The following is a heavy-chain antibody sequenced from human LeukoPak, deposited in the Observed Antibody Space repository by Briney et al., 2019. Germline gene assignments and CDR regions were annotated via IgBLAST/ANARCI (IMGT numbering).Heavy chain of an antibody. J-gene: IGHJ6*02. Sequence: GASVKVSCKASGYTFTGYYMHWVRQAPGQGLEWMGWINPNSGGTDYAQKFQGWVTMTRDTSISTAYMELSRLRSDDTAVYYCARGGYCYDSSGYYRHSQNYYYGMDVWGQGTTVTVSS. D-gene: IGHD3-22*01. CDR1: GYTFTGYY. CDR2: INPNSGGT. CDR3: ARGGYCYDSSGYYRHSQNYYYGMDV. V-gene: IGHV1-2*04.